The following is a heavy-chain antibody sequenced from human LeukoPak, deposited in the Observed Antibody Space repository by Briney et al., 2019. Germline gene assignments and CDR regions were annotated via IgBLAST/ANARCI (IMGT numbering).Heavy chain of an antibody. Sequence: SETLSLTCGVSGGSRINAGWWSWVRQPPGKGLEWIGEIFHSGNTKYNPSLESRVTISVDKSNHQFTLEMKSVTAADTAIYYCARDLGYYYGLDIWSRGTTVTVSS. CDR3: ARDLGYYYGLDI. J-gene: IGHJ6*02. V-gene: IGHV4-4*02. CDR1: GGSRINAGW. CDR2: IFHSGNT. D-gene: IGHD3-16*01.